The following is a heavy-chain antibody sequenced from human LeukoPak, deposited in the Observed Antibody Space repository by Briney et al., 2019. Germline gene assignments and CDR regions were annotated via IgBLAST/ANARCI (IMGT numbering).Heavy chain of an antibody. V-gene: IGHV4-59*08. CDR3: ARLGDSTSRLYYFDY. Sequence: PSETLSLTCTVSGGSISSYYWSWIRQPPGKGLEWIGYLSYSGSTYYNPSLKSRVTISVDTSKSQFSLKLSSVTAADTAVYYCARLGDSTSRLYYFDYWGQGTLVTVSS. CDR2: LSYSGST. CDR1: GGSISSYY. D-gene: IGHD6-6*01. J-gene: IGHJ4*02.